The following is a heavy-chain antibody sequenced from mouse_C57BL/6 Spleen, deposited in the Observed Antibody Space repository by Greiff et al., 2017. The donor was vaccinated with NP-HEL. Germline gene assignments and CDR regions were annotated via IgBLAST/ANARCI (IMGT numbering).Heavy chain of an antibody. Sequence: QVQLKQSGAELARPGASVKMSCKASGYTFTSYTMHWVKQRPGQGLEWIGYINPSSGYTKYNQKFKDKATLTADKSSSTAYMQLGSLTSEDSAVYYCARGYDYDKGYYAMDYWGQGTSVTVSS. V-gene: IGHV1-4*01. CDR3: ARGYDYDKGYYAMDY. J-gene: IGHJ4*01. CDR1: GYTFTSYT. D-gene: IGHD2-4*01. CDR2: INPSSGYT.